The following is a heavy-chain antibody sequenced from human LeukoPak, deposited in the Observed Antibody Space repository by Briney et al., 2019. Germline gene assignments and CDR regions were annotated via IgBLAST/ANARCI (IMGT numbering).Heavy chain of an antibody. V-gene: IGHV3-33*06. CDR1: GFTFSSYG. CDR3: AKGSHSSGYYVFDY. D-gene: IGHD3-22*01. Sequence: GGSLRLSCAASGFTFSSYGMHWVRQAPGKGLEWVAVIWYDGSNKYYADSVKDRFTISRDNSKNTLYLQMNSLRAEDTAVYYCAKGSHSSGYYVFDYWGQGTLVTVSS. J-gene: IGHJ4*02. CDR2: IWYDGSNK.